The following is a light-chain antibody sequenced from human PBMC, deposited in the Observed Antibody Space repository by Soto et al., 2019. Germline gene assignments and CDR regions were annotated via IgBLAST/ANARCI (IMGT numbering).Light chain of an antibody. J-gene: IGKJ1*01. V-gene: IGKV3-20*01. CDR1: QSVSSSY. Sequence: EIVLTQSPGTLSVSPGEGATLSCRASQSVSSSYLAWYQQKSGQAPRLLFSGASNRATGVPVRFSGSGSGTDFTLSISRLEPEDFAVYYCQQYGSSRTFGQGTKVDIK. CDR2: GAS. CDR3: QQYGSSRT.